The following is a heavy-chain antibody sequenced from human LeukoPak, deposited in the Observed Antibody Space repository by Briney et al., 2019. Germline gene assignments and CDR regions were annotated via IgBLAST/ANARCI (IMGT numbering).Heavy chain of an antibody. J-gene: IGHJ4*02. D-gene: IGHD3-10*01. CDR1: GFTFSSYA. Sequence: GGSLRLSCAASGFTFSSYAMSWVRQAPGKGLEWVSAISGSGGSTYYADSVKGRFTISRDNSKNTLYLQMNSLRAEDTAVYYCARRYYGSGSPYDYWGQGTLVTVSS. CDR2: ISGSGGST. CDR3: ARRYYGSGSPYDY. V-gene: IGHV3-23*01.